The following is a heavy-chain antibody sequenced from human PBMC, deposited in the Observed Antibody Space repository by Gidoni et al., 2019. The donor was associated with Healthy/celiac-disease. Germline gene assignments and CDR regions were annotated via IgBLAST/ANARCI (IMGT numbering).Heavy chain of an antibody. CDR3: ARRGSGVLRYFDWLLYGLDAFDI. J-gene: IGHJ3*02. CDR1: GYTFTSYA. CDR2: INTNTGNP. Sequence: QVQLVQSGSQLKKPGASVKVSCKASGYTFTSYAMNWVRQAPGQGLEWMGWINTNTGNPTYAQGFTGRFVFSLDTSVSTAYLQISSLKAEDTAVYYCARRGSGVLRYFDWLLYGLDAFDIWGQGTMVTVSS. V-gene: IGHV7-4-1*02. D-gene: IGHD3-9*01.